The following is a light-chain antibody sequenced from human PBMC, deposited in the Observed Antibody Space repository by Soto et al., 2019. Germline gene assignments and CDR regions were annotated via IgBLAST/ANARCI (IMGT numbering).Light chain of an antibody. Sequence: DIQMTQSPSTLSASVGDRVTITCRASQRISSWLAWYQQKPGKAPQLLVYKASNLESGVPSRFSGRGSGTDFTLTISSLQPDDFATYYCQQYDSYPLTFGGGTKVEIK. J-gene: IGKJ4*01. V-gene: IGKV1-5*03. CDR2: KAS. CDR1: QRISSW. CDR3: QQYDSYPLT.